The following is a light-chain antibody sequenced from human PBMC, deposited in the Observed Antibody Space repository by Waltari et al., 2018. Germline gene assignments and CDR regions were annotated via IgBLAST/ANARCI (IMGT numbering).Light chain of an antibody. V-gene: IGLV4-69*01. J-gene: IGLJ2*01. CDR1: SGHSSYA. Sequence: QVVLTQSPSAPASLGASVKLTCTLSSGHSSYAIAWHQQQPEKGPRYLMKVSSAGSHQKGDGIPDRFSGSSSGTERYLTISSVQSEDEADYYCQTWDTGTHVVFGGGTKLTVL. CDR2: VSSAGSH. CDR3: QTWDTGTHVV.